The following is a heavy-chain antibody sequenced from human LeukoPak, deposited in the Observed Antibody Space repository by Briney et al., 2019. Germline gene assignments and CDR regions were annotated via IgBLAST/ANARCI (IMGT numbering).Heavy chain of an antibody. Sequence: GGSLRLSCAASGFTFSGSAMHWVRQASGKGLEWVGRIRSKTNNYATAYAASVKGRFTISRGDSKNTAYLQMNSLKTDDTAVYFCTKGKWGYPFDYWGQGTLVTVSS. V-gene: IGHV3-73*01. J-gene: IGHJ4*02. D-gene: IGHD1-26*01. CDR3: TKGKWGYPFDY. CDR2: IRSKTNNYAT. CDR1: GFTFSGSA.